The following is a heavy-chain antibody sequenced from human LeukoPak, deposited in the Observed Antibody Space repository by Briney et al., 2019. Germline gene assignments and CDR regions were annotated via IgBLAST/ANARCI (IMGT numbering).Heavy chain of an antibody. CDR3: ARGQWLVINYYYYYMDV. Sequence: SQTLSLTCAISGDSVSSNSAAWNWIRQSPSRGHEWLGRTYYRSKWYNDYAVSVKSRITINPDTSKNQFSLQLNSVTPEDTAVYYCARGQWLVINYYYYYMDVWGKGTTVTVSS. J-gene: IGHJ6*03. D-gene: IGHD6-19*01. CDR1: GDSVSSNSAA. CDR2: TYYRSKWYN. V-gene: IGHV6-1*01.